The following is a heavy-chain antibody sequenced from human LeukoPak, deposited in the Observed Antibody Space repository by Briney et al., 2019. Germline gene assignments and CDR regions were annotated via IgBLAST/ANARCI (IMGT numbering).Heavy chain of an antibody. D-gene: IGHD3-22*01. CDR1: GFTFSSYE. CDR2: ISSSGSTI. J-gene: IGHJ4*02. Sequence: GGSLRLSCAASGFTFSSYEMNWVRQAPGKGLEWVSYISSSGSTIYYADSVKGRLTISRDNAKNSLYLQMNSLRAEDTAVYYCARGTMIDPYYFDYWGQGTLVTVSS. CDR3: ARGTMIDPYYFDY. V-gene: IGHV3-48*03.